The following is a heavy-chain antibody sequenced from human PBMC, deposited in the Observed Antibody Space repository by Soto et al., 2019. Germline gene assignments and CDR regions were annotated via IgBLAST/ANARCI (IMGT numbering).Heavy chain of an antibody. Sequence: QITLKESGPPLVKPTQTLTLTCTFSGFSLSTSGVGVGWIRQPPGKALEWLALIYWNDDKRYSPSLKSRLTITKDTSKNQVVLTMTNMDPVDTATYYCAGTVTTSEYYYYGMDVWGQGTTVTVSS. V-gene: IGHV2-5*01. CDR1: GFSLSTSGVG. J-gene: IGHJ6*02. CDR3: AGTVTTSEYYYYGMDV. CDR2: IYWNDDK. D-gene: IGHD4-17*01.